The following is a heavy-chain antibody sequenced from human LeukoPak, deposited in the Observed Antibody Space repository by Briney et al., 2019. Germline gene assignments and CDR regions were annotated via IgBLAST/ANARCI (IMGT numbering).Heavy chain of an antibody. CDR2: ISVSGGST. CDR3: ARDPYGDYVFDY. V-gene: IGHV3-23*01. Sequence: GASVKVSCKASGFTFSSYAMSWVRQAPEKGLEWVSGISVSGGSTYYADSVKGRFTISRDNSKNTLYLQMNSLRAEDTAVYYCARDPYGDYVFDYWGQGTLVTVSS. J-gene: IGHJ4*02. D-gene: IGHD4-17*01. CDR1: GFTFSSYA.